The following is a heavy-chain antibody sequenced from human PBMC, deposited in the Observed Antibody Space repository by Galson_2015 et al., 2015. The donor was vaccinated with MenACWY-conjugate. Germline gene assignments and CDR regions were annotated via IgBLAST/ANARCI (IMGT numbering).Heavy chain of an antibody. V-gene: IGHV1-69*13. D-gene: IGHD3-22*01. J-gene: IGHJ6*02. CDR3: GTNYYDSSGSPGYYGMDV. CDR1: GGTFSSYA. Sequence: SVKVSCKASGGTFSSYAISWVRQAPGQGLEWMGGIIPIFGTANYAQKFQGRVTITADESTSTAYMELSSLRSEDTAVYYCGTNYYDSSGSPGYYGMDVWGQGTTVTVSS. CDR2: IIPIFGTA.